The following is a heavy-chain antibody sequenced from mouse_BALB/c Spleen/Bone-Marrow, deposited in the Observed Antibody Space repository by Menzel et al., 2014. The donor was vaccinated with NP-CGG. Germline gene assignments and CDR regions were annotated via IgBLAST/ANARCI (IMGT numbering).Heavy chain of an antibody. CDR3: AREGGDCAGVDY. V-gene: IGHV5-17*02. CDR1: GFTFSSFG. Sequence: EVQVVESGGGLVQPGGSRKLSCAASGFTFSSFGMHWIRQAPEKGLEWVAYISSGSSTFYYADTVKGRFTVSRDNPKNTLFLQMTGLRSEDTAMYYCAREGGDCAGVDYWGQGTTLTVSS. J-gene: IGHJ2*01. CDR2: ISSGSSTF. D-gene: IGHD2-13*01.